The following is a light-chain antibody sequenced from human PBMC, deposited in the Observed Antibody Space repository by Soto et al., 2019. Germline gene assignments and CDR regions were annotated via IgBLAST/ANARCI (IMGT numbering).Light chain of an antibody. Sequence: QSVLIQPPSASGTPGQRVTISCSGGNSNIGSNTVNWYQQVPGTAPKVLIYSNNQRPSGVPDRFSGSKSGTSVSLAISGLQSEDEADYYCASWDDSLNTVVFGGGTKVTVL. J-gene: IGLJ2*01. CDR1: NSNIGSNT. CDR3: ASWDDSLNTVV. CDR2: SNN. V-gene: IGLV1-44*01.